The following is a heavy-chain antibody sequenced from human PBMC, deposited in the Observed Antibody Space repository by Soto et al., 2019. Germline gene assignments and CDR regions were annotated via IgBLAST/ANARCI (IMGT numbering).Heavy chain of an antibody. CDR2: ILYSETS. J-gene: IGHJ4*02. D-gene: IGHD2-8*01. V-gene: IGHV4-59*13. CDR1: DDSISNWY. CDR3: ASAPNMYYFDY. Sequence: SETLSLTCSFSDDSISNWYWSWIRQPPGKGLEWLGYILYSETSNYNPSFKSRVAMSVDTSKKQVSLRLASVTAADTAVYFCASAPNMYYFDYWGQGILVTVSS.